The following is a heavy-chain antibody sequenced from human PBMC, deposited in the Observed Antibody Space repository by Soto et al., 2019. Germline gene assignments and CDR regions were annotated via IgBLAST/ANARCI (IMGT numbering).Heavy chain of an antibody. D-gene: IGHD2-2*01. CDR3: ARDRRVVPAAYNWFDP. J-gene: IGHJ5*02. Sequence: SETLSLTCTVSGGSISSGCYYWSWIRQHPGKGLEWIGYIYYSGSTYYNPSLKSRVTISVDTSKNQFSLKLSSVTAADTAVYYCARDRRVVPAAYNWFDPWGQGTLVTVSS. CDR2: IYYSGST. V-gene: IGHV4-31*03. CDR1: GGSISSGCYY.